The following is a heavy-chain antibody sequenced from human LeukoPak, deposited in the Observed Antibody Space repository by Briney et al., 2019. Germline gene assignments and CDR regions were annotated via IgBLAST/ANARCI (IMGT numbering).Heavy chain of an antibody. J-gene: IGHJ5*02. CDR2: IYYSGTT. V-gene: IGHV4-59*01. CDR3: ARDRAMPTAPEYWFDP. D-gene: IGHD2-2*01. CDR1: GDSITTYF. Sequence: SETLSLTCTVSGDSITTYFWGWIRQPPGKGREWLGYIYYSGTTNYNPSLKSRVTISVDTSKSQVSLKLSSVTAADTAVYYCARDRAMPTAPEYWFDPWGQGTLVTVSS.